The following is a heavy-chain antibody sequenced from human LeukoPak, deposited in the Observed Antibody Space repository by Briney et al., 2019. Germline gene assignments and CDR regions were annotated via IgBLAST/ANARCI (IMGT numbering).Heavy chain of an antibody. CDR1: GGSFSGYY. CDR3: AGRRYTMVRGVIGY. Sequence: SETLSLTCAVYGGSFSGYYWSWIRQPPGKGLEWIGEINHSGSTNYNPSLKSRVTISVDTSKNQFSLKLSSVTAADTAVYYCAGRRYTMVRGVIGYWGQGTLVTVSS. J-gene: IGHJ4*02. V-gene: IGHV4-34*01. D-gene: IGHD3-10*01. CDR2: INHSGST.